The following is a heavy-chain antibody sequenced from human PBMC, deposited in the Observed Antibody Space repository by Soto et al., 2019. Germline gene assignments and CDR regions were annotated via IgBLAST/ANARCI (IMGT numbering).Heavy chain of an antibody. CDR2: ISYDVSNK. Sequence: QVQLVESGGGVVQPGRSLRLSCAASGFTFSSYGMHWVRQAPGKGLEWVAGISYDVSNKYYADSVKGRFTISRDNSRNTLYLQMNSLRAEDTAVYYCAKAPGRDYGSRLLGYWGQGTLVTVSS. CDR3: AKAPGRDYGSRLLGY. V-gene: IGHV3-30*18. J-gene: IGHJ4*02. D-gene: IGHD4-17*01. CDR1: GFTFSSYG.